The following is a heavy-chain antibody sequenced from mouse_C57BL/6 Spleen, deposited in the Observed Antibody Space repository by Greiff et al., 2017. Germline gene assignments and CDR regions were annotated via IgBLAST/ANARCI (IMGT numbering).Heavy chain of an antibody. CDR3: ARGNYDYDGGFDY. Sequence: QVQLQQPGAELVKPGASVKLSCKASGYTFTSYWMPWVKQRPGRGLEWIGRIDPNSGGTKSNEKFKSKATLTVDTHSSTAYMQIRSLTSEDSAVYYCARGNYDYDGGFDYWGQGTTLTVSS. J-gene: IGHJ2*01. CDR2: IDPNSGGT. D-gene: IGHD2-4*01. CDR1: GYTFTSYW. V-gene: IGHV1-72*01.